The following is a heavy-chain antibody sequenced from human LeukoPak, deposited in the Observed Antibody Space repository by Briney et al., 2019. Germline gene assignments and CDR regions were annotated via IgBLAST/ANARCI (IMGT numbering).Heavy chain of an antibody. CDR3: ARDGDYGAFDI. CDR1: GYTFTSYD. J-gene: IGHJ3*02. Sequence: ASVKASCKASGYTFTSYDISWVRQAPGQGLEWMGWINVYTGNANYAQMLQGRVTMTTDTSTSTAYMELRSLRSDDTAVFYCARDGDYGAFDIWGQGTMVTVSS. D-gene: IGHD4-17*01. CDR2: INVYTGNA. V-gene: IGHV1-18*01.